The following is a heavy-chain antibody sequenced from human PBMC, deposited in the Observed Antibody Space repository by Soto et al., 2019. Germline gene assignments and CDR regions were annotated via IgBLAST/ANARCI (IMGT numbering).Heavy chain of an antibody. V-gene: IGHV3-21*01. CDR1: GFTFSSYS. D-gene: IGHD2-2*01. J-gene: IGHJ6*02. CDR3: ASAGCSSTSCPAYYYYGMDV. Sequence: EVQLVESGGGLVKPGGSLRLSCAASGFTFSSYSMNWVRQAPGKGLEWVSSISSSSSYIYYADSVKGRFTISRDNAKNSLYLQMNSLRAEDTAVYYCASAGCSSTSCPAYYYYGMDVWGQGTTVTVSS. CDR2: ISSSSSYI.